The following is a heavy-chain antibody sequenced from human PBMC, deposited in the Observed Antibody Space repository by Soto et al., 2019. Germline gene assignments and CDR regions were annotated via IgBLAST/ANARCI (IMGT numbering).Heavy chain of an antibody. CDR1: GGTFSSYA. V-gene: IGHV1-69*06. CDR3: AGRGYRGYDYGY. J-gene: IGHJ4*02. CDR2: IIPIFGTA. Sequence: QVQLVQSGAEVKKPGSSVQVSCKASGGTFSSYAISWVRQAPGQGLEWMGGIIPIFGTANYAQKFQCRVKITADKSTSTAYMELSSLRSEDTAVYYGAGRGYRGYDYGYWGQGTLVTVSS. D-gene: IGHD5-12*01.